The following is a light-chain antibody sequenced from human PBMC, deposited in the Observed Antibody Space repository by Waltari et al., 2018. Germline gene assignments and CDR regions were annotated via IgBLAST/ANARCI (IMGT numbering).Light chain of an antibody. J-gene: IGLJ1*01. CDR1: HPNIGRNS. CDR3: AAWDDSLNGSYV. Sequence: QSVPTQPPSASGTPGPTGTISCSGSHPNIGRNSVNWQQKVPGTAAKLLIYSLNQRPSGVPDRFSGSKSVTSASLAISGRQSEDEGDYYCAAWDDSLNGSYVFGTGTKVTVL. V-gene: IGLV1-44*01. CDR2: SLN.